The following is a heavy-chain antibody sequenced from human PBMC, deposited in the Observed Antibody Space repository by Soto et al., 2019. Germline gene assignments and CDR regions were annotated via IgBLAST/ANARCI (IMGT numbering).Heavy chain of an antibody. Sequence: SGPTLVNPTETLTLTCTVSGFSLSNARMGVSWIRQPPGKALEWLAHIFSNDERSYSTSLKSRLTISKDTSKSQVVLTMTNMDPVDTATYYCARSHFSSTSCYALAPYYYYMEVWGKGTT. D-gene: IGHD2-2*01. V-gene: IGHV2-26*01. CDR1: GFSLSNARMG. CDR3: ARSHFSSTSCYALAPYYYYMEV. CDR2: IFSNDER. J-gene: IGHJ6*03.